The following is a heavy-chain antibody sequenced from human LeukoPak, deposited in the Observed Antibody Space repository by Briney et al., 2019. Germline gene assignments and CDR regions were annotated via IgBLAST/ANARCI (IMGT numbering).Heavy chain of an antibody. J-gene: IGHJ6*03. CDR2: INPNSGGT. CDR3: ARDRGVDYCSGGSCSHYYYYMDV. V-gene: IGHV1-2*02. Sequence: GASVKVSCKASGYTFTAYYIHWVRQAPGQEPEWMGWINPNSGGTNYAQKFQGRVTMTRDTSISTAYMELSRLRSDDTAVYYCARDRGVDYCSGGSCSHYYYYMDVWGKGTTVTISS. D-gene: IGHD2-15*01. CDR1: GYTFTAYY.